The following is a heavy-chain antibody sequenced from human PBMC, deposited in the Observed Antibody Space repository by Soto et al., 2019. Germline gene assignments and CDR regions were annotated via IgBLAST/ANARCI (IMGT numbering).Heavy chain of an antibody. D-gene: IGHD1-26*01. CDR2: IYYSGST. CDR3: ARLRYNGRARFDY. CDR1: GGSISSYY. V-gene: IGHV4-59*01. Sequence: SETLSLTCTVSGGSISSYYWSWIRQPPGKGLEWIGYIYYSGSTNYNPSLKSRVTISVDTSKNHFSLKLSSVTAADTAVYYCARLRYNGRARFDYWGQGTLVTVSS. J-gene: IGHJ4*02.